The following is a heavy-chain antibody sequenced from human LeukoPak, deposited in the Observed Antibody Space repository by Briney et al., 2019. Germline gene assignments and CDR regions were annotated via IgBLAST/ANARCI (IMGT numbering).Heavy chain of an antibody. CDR1: GFTFSPHY. CDR3: GDLGSTGTDH. Sequence: PGGSLRLPCVASGFTFSPHYMDWVRQSPGQGLEWVGLIRNKADGYTTIYAASVKGRFTISRDDSKNSVYLQMDSLKTEDTAVYYCGDLGSTGTDHWGQGTLVTVPS. CDR2: IRNKADGYTT. J-gene: IGHJ4*02. D-gene: IGHD4-17*01. V-gene: IGHV3-72*01.